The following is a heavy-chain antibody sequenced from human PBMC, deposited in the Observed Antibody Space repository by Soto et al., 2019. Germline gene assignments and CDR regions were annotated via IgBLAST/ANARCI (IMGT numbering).Heavy chain of an antibody. CDR2: IDPSDSYT. CDR3: ARMTTSLAFDI. Sequence: GESLKISCKGSGYSVTSYWISWVRQMPGKGLEWMGRIDPSDSYTNYSPSFRGHVTISTDKSISTAYLQWSGLKASDTAMYYCARMTTSLAFDIWGQGTMVTVSS. CDR1: GYSVTSYW. J-gene: IGHJ3*02. V-gene: IGHV5-10-1*01. D-gene: IGHD4-17*01.